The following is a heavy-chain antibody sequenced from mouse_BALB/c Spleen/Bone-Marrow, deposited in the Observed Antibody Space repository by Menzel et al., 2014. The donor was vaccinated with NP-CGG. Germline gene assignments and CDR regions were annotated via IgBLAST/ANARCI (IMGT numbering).Heavy chain of an antibody. D-gene: IGHD1-1*01. V-gene: IGHV14-3*02. Sequence: VQLQQSGAELVKPGASVKLSCTASGFNIKDTYMHWVKQRPEQGLEWIGRIDPANGNTKYDPKFQGKATITADKSSNTAYLQLSSLTSEDTAVYYCASYYYGSSGFAYWGQGTLVTVSA. CDR3: ASYYYGSSGFAY. J-gene: IGHJ3*01. CDR2: IDPANGNT. CDR1: GFNIKDTY.